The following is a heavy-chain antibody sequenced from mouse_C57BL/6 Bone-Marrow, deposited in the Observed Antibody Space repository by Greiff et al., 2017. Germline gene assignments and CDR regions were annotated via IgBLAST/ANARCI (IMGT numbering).Heavy chain of an antibody. Sequence: QVQLQQPGAELVKPGASVKMSCKASGYTFTSYGITWVRQRPGQGLEWIGDIYPGSGSTNYNEKFKSKATLTVDTSSSTAYMQLSSLTSEDSAVYYCAREIYYDYVWLAYWGQGTLVTVSA. CDR1: GYTFTSYG. CDR2: IYPGSGST. CDR3: AREIYYDYVWLAY. V-gene: IGHV1-55*01. J-gene: IGHJ3*01. D-gene: IGHD2-4*01.